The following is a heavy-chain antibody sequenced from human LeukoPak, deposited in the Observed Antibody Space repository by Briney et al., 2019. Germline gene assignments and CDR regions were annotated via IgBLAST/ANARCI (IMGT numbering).Heavy chain of an antibody. CDR2: IYSGGST. D-gene: IGHD5-24*01. J-gene: IGHJ4*02. Sequence: GGSLRLSCAASGFTVSSNYMSWVRQAPGKGLEWVSVIYSGGSTYYADSVKGRFTISRDNSKNTLYLQMNSLRAEDTAVYYCARERRDGYNGLDYWGQGTLVTVSS. V-gene: IGHV3-53*01. CDR3: ARERRDGYNGLDY. CDR1: GFTVSSNY.